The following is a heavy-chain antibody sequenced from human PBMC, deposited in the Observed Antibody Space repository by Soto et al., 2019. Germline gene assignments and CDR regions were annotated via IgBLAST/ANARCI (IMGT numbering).Heavy chain of an antibody. D-gene: IGHD2-15*01. V-gene: IGHV4-34*01. CDR2: INHSGST. J-gene: IGHJ2*01. CDR1: GGSFSGYY. CDR3: ARDLCSGGSPNWYFDL. Sequence: QVQLQQWGAGLLKPSETLSLTCAVYGGSFSGYYWSWIRQPPGKGLEWIGEINHSGSTNYNPSLKSRVTISVDTSKNQFSLKLSSVTAADTAVYYCARDLCSGGSPNWYFDLWGRGTLVTVSS.